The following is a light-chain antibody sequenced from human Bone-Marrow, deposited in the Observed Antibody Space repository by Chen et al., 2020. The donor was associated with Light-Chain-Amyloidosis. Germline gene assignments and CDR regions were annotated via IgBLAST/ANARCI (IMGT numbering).Light chain of an antibody. CDR2: SNN. V-gene: IGLV1-44*01. J-gene: IGLJ3*02. CDR1: SSNIGSNT. CDR3: AAWDDSLNGWV. Sequence: QSVLTQPPSASGTPGQRVTSSCFGSSSNIGSNTVNWYQQLPGTAPKLLIYSNNQRHSGVPDRCSGSKSGTSASLAISGLQSEDEADYYCAAWDDSLNGWVFGGGTKLTVL.